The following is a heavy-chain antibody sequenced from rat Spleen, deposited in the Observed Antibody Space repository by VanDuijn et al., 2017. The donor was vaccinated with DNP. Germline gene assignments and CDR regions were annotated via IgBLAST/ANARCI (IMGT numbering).Heavy chain of an antibody. CDR2: IKVKSVNYAT. CDR1: GFPFSTAW. Sequence: EVQVLESGGGLVQPGNSLKLSCVTSGFPFSTAWMYWYRQFPEKRLEWVARIKVKSVNYATDYRESVRGRFTISRDDSKSAIYLQMNNLKEEDTAIYYCALNWAPESFWGQGAMVTVSS. D-gene: IGHD5-1*01. CDR3: ALNWAPESF. V-gene: IGHV6-6*01. J-gene: IGHJ2*01.